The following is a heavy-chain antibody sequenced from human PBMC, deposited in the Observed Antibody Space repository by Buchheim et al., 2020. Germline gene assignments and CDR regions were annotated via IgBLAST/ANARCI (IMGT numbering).Heavy chain of an antibody. CDR3: ARPGSSGTYGANYFDY. CDR2: ISHDGSNK. Sequence: QVQLVESGGGVVQPGRSLRLSCAASGFSFSSYSMHWVRQAPGKGLEWVAIISHDGSNKCYADSVKGRFTISRDNSKNTLYLQMDSLRAEDTAVYYCARPGSSGTYGANYFDYWGQGTL. J-gene: IGHJ4*02. D-gene: IGHD1-26*01. CDR1: GFSFSSYS. V-gene: IGHV3-30-3*01.